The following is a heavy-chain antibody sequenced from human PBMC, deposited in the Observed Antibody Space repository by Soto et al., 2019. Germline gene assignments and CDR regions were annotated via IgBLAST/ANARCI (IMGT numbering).Heavy chain of an antibody. Sequence: VQLVESGGGLVQPGRSLRLSCAASGFTFDDYAMHWVRQAPGKGLEWVSGISWNSGSIGYADSVKGRLTISIDNAKNSLYVEMNSLRAEDTALYYCANGSAGYSSGWHDYWGQGTLVTVSS. V-gene: IGHV3-9*01. CDR1: GFTFDDYA. CDR3: ANGSAGYSSGWHDY. CDR2: ISWNSGSI. J-gene: IGHJ4*02. D-gene: IGHD6-19*01.